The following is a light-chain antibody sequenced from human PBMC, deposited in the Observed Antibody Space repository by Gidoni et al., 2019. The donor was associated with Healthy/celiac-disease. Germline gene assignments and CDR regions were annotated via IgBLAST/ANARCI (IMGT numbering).Light chain of an antibody. CDR3: QSYDSSLSGWV. Sequence: QSVLTQPSSVSGAPGQKVTISCTVSSSNNRAGYDVNWYQQLPGTAPKLLIYGSSNRPSGVPDRFSGSKSGTSASLAITGLQAEDEADYYCQSYDSSLSGWVFGGGTKLTVL. CDR2: GSS. V-gene: IGLV1-40*01. CDR1: SSNNRAGYD. J-gene: IGLJ3*02.